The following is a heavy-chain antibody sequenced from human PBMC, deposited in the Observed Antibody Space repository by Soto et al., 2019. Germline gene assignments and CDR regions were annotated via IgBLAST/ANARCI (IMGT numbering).Heavy chain of an antibody. V-gene: IGHV4-30-4*01. J-gene: IGHJ5*02. D-gene: IGHD3-10*01. CDR1: GGSISSGDYY. CDR2: ISYSGST. Sequence: SETLSLTCTVSGGSISSGDYYWSWIRQPPGKGPEWIGYISYSGSTYYNPSLKSRVAISIDTSKDQFSLMLSSVTAADTAVYFCARAKRRHFGAGADSFDPWGQGTLVTVSS. CDR3: ARAKRRHFGAGADSFDP.